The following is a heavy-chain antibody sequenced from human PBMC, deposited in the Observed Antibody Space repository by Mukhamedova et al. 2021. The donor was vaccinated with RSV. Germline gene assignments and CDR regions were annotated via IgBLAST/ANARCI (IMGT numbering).Heavy chain of an antibody. CDR3: ARAVSTVTVDY. V-gene: IGHV3-7*01. J-gene: IGHJ4*02. CDR2: INQDGGEE. D-gene: IGHD1-1*01. Sequence: GRQAPGKGLEWVANINQDGGEEYYVDSVEGRFTISRDNAKYSLYLQMNSLRGDDTAVYYGARAVSTVTVDYWGQGTLVTVAS.